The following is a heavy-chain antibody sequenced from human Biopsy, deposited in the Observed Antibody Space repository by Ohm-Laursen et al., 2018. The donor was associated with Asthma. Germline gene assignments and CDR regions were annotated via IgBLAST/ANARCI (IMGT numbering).Heavy chain of an antibody. D-gene: IGHD3-22*01. J-gene: IGHJ3*02. Sequence: ASVKVSCKASGYAFSSYQMHWVRQAPGQGLEWLGMIKHISEYAQKFQGRVTMTRDTSTSTVYMELSSLRSEDTAVYYCARSLIVADGSDAFDIWGQGTMVTVSS. CDR1: GYAFSSYQ. V-gene: IGHV1-46*01. CDR3: ARSLIVADGSDAFDI. CDR2: IKHISE.